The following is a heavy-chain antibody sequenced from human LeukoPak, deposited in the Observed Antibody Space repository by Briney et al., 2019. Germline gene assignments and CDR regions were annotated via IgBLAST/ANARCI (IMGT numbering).Heavy chain of an antibody. Sequence: AGGSLRLSCAASGFTFSSYAMHWVRQAPGKGLEWVAVISYDGSNKYYADSVKGRFTISRDNSKNTLYLQMNSLRAEDTAVYYCAKVIGYDILTGYYGFDYWGQGTLVTVSS. CDR3: AKVIGYDILTGYYGFDY. J-gene: IGHJ4*02. V-gene: IGHV3-30-3*01. D-gene: IGHD3-9*01. CDR2: ISYDGSNK. CDR1: GFTFSSYA.